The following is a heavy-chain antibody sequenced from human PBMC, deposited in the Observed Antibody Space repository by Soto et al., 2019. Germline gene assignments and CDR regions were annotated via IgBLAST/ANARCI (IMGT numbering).Heavy chain of an antibody. J-gene: IGHJ4*02. D-gene: IGHD3-16*02. CDR2: IKQDGSEK. Sequence: GGSLRLSCAASGFTFSSYWMSWVRQAPGKGLEWVANIKQDGSEKYYVDSVKGRFTISRDNAKNSLYLQMNSLRAEDTAVYYCVGGVIVTSFDYWGQGTLVTVSS. V-gene: IGHV3-7*04. CDR1: GFTFSSYW. CDR3: VGGVIVTSFDY.